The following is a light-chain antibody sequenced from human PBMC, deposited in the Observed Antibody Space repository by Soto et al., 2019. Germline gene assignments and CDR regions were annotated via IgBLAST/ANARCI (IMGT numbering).Light chain of an antibody. CDR1: SSDVGGYDY. CDR3: SSYVGTNSYV. CDR2: EVS. Sequence: QSVLPQPPSASGSPGQSVTISCTGTSSDVGGYDYVSWYKQHPGKAPKLMIYEVSKRPSGVPDRFSGSKSGNTAALTVSGLQAEDEADYYCSSYVGTNSYVFGTGTKVTVL. J-gene: IGLJ1*01. V-gene: IGLV2-8*01.